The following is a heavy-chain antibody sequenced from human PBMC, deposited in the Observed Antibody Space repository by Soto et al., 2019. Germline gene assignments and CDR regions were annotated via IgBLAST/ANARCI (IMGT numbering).Heavy chain of an antibody. CDR3: AGQWAAGYGAFDP. D-gene: IGHD3-9*01. CDR1: GGSINSNRW. V-gene: IGHV4-4*02. Sequence: QVKLQESGPGLVKPSGTLSLTCAVSGGSINSNRWWTWVRQAPGKGLEWIGEIHDGGTTNYNLSLKSRVTLSIDESKNQSSLDMKSVSAADTAVYYCAGQWAAGYGAFDPWGQGIVVTVSS. CDR2: IHDGGTT. J-gene: IGHJ5*02.